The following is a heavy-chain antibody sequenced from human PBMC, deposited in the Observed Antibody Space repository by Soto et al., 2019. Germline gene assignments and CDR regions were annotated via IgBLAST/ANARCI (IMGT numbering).Heavy chain of an antibody. CDR3: ARRGCYACPFDY. Sequence: QLQLQESGPGLVKPSETLSLTCTVSGGSISSSSYYWGWIRQPPGKGLEWIGSIYYSGSTYYNPALKSRFTISVDTSKNQFSLKLSSVTAADTAVYYCARRGCYACPFDYWGQGTLVTVSS. J-gene: IGHJ4*02. V-gene: IGHV4-39*01. D-gene: IGHD2-15*01. CDR1: GGSISSSSYY. CDR2: IYYSGST.